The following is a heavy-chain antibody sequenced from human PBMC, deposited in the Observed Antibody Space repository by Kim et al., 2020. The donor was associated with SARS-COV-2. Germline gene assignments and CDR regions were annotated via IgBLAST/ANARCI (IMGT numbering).Heavy chain of an antibody. V-gene: IGHV3-7*03. CDR2: IKQDGSEK. CDR1: GFTFSSYW. D-gene: IGHD2-2*01. J-gene: IGHJ2*01. CDR3: AREIVVVPAAVYFDL. Sequence: GGSLRLSCAASGFTFSSYWMSWVRQAPGKGLEWVANIKQDGSEKYYVDSVKGRFTISRDNAKNSLYLEMNSLRAEDRAVYYCAREIVVVPAAVYFDLWGRGTLVIVSS.